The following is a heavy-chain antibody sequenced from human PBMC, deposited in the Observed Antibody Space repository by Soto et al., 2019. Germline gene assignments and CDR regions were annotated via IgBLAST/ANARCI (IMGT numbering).Heavy chain of an antibody. Sequence: QVQLQQWGAGLLKPSETLSLTCAVYGGSVSIGSYYWSWIRQPPGKGLEWIGEMSHSGGTHFNPSLKSRVSISVDTSKNQFSLKMSFVTAADTALYYCARVERGTATTVVDAFDIWGPGTMVTVSS. D-gene: IGHD1-1*01. J-gene: IGHJ3*02. CDR3: ARVERGTATTVVDAFDI. V-gene: IGHV4-34*01. CDR2: MSHSGGT. CDR1: GGSVSIGSYY.